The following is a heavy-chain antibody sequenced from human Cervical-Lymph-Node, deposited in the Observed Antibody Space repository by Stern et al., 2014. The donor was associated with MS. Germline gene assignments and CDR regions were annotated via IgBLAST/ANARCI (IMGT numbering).Heavy chain of an antibody. D-gene: IGHD6-13*01. J-gene: IGHJ3*02. CDR2: IYPDDSDT. V-gene: IGHV5-51*03. Sequence: EVQLVESGAEVKKPGESLKISCKASGYSFPSYWIGWVRQMPGKGLEWMGNIYPDDSDTRYRPSFQGQVTISAAKSISTAYLQWSSLKASDTAVYFCARPRSNWSPFLNSDAFDIWGQGTMVTVSS. CDR1: GYSFPSYW. CDR3: ARPRSNWSPFLNSDAFDI.